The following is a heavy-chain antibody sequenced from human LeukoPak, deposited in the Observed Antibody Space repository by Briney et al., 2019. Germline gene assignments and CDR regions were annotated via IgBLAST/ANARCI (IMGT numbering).Heavy chain of an antibody. J-gene: IGHJ4*02. V-gene: IGHV3-33*03. CDR3: VKGNGNNNGVFDY. D-gene: IGHD1/OR15-1a*01. CDR2: IWYDGSNK. Sequence: GGSLRLSCAATGLRFRNYGMQSARQAPGKGLEWVAVIWYDGSNKFYGDSVKGRFTISRDNSKNTQYLQMNSVGADNTAVYYCVKGNGNNNGVFDYWGQGTLVTVSS. CDR1: GLRFRNYG.